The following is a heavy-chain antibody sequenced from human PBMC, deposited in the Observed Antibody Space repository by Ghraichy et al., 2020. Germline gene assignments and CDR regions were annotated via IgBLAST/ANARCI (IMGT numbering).Heavy chain of an antibody. V-gene: IGHV3-53*01. CDR2: LYSAGTT. J-gene: IGHJ4*02. Sequence: GSLRLSCAASGFTVSSNYMSWVRRAPGKGPEWVSVLYSAGTTYYAGSVKGRFTISRDNSKNTLYLQMNSLGAEDTAVYYCARGLLRSFDLWGQGTLVTVSS. CDR1: GFTVSSNY. D-gene: IGHD3-3*01. CDR3: ARGLLRSFDL.